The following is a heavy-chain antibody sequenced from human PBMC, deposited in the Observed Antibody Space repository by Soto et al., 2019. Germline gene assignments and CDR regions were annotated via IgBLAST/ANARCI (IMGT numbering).Heavy chain of an antibody. CDR1: GFTLSNAW. J-gene: IGHJ4*02. CDR2: IKSKTDGGTT. CDR3: TIPSEMATIDY. Sequence: TGGSLRLSCAASGFTLSNAWMSWVRQAPGKGLEWVGRIKSKTDGGTTDYAAPVKGRFTISRDDSKNTLYLQMNSLKTEDTAVYYCTIPSEMATIDYWGQGTLVTVSS. D-gene: IGHD5-12*01. V-gene: IGHV3-15*01.